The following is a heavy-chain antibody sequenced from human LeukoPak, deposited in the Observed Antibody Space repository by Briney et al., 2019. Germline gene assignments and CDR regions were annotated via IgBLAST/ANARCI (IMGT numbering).Heavy chain of an antibody. V-gene: IGHV4-61*02. J-gene: IGHJ3*02. CDR2: IYTSGST. Sequence: SETLSLTCTVSGGSISSGSYYWSWIRQPPGKGLEWIGRIYTSGSTNYNPSLKSRVTISVDTSKNQFSLKLSSVTAADTAVYYCAREGPGAFDIWGQGTMVTVSS. CDR3: AREGPGAFDI. CDR1: GGSISSGSYY.